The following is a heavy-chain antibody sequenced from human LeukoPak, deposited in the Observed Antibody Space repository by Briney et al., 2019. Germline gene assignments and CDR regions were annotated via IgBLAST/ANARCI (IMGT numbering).Heavy chain of an antibody. CDR3: AREVTTGIASAGRVDY. V-gene: IGHV4-4*07. J-gene: IGHJ4*02. D-gene: IGHD6-13*01. CDR1: GGSISSYY. Sequence: SETLSLTCTVSGGSISSYYWSWIRQPAGKGLEWIGRIYTSGSTNYNPSLKSRATMSVDTSKNQFSLKLSSVTAAGAAVYYCAREVTTGIASAGRVDYWGQGTLVTVSS. CDR2: IYTSGST.